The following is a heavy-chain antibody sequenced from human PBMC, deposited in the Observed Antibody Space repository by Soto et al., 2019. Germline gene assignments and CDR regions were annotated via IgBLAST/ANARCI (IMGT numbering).Heavy chain of an antibody. V-gene: IGHV4-34*01. CDR2: INNSGST. D-gene: IGHD6-6*01. CDR1: GGSFSGYY. J-gene: IGHJ4*02. Sequence: SETLSLTCAVYGGSFSGYYWSWIRQPPGKGLEWVGEINNSGSTNYNPSLKSRVTISVDTSKNQFSLKLSSVTAADTAVDYCACEGVGIYSFSSGCVDFWGQGTLVTVSS. CDR3: ACEGVGIYSFSSGCVDF.